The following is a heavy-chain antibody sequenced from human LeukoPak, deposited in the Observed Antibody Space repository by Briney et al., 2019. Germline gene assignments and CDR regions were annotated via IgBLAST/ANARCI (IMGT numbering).Heavy chain of an antibody. CDR2: ISGSGGST. J-gene: IGHJ4*02. V-gene: IGHV3-23*01. CDR1: GFTFSSYA. CDR3: TRDQLSMGYFDY. Sequence: GGSLRLSCAASGFTFSSYAMSWVRQAPGKGLEWVSAISGSGGSTYYADSVKGRFTISRDNSKNTVYLQMNSLRSEDTAVYFCTRDQLSMGYFDYWGQGTLVSVSS. D-gene: IGHD3-10*01.